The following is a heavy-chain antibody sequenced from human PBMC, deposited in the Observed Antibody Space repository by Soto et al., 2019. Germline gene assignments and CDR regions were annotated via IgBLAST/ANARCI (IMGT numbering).Heavy chain of an antibody. D-gene: IGHD3-10*01. CDR3: ARAGWFGELSGLNY. V-gene: IGHV4-31*03. CDR2: IYYSGST. CDR1: GGSISSAGYY. Sequence: SETLSLTCTVSGGSISSAGYYWSWIRQHPGKGLEWIGYIYYSGSTYYNPSLKSRVTISADTSKNQFSLKLSSVTAADTAVYYCARAGWFGELSGLNYWGQGTLVTVS. J-gene: IGHJ4*02.